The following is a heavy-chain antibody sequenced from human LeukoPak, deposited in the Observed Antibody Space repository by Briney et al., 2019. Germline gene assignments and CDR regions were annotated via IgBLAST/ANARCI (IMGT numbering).Heavy chain of an antibody. V-gene: IGHV4-34*01. CDR3: ARGGPHYLARLDPFDF. CDR2: INHSGST. Sequence: SETLSLTCAVSGGSFSGYYWSWIRQPPREGLEWSGEINHSGSTNYNPSLKSRVTISVDTSKNQFSLKLSSVTAADTAVYYCARGGPHYLARLDPFDFWGQGTLVTVSS. D-gene: IGHD6-25*01. CDR1: GGSFSGYY. J-gene: IGHJ4*02.